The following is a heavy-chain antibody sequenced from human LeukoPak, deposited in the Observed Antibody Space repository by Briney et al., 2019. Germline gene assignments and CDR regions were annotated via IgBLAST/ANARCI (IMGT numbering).Heavy chain of an antibody. D-gene: IGHD3-22*01. CDR2: FDPEDGET. Sequence: ASVKVSRKVSGYTLTELSMHWVRQAPGKGLEWMGGFDPEDGETIYAQKFQGRVTMTEDTSTDTAYMELSSLRSEDTAVYYCATVALDSSGYYNWFDPWGQGTLVTVSS. CDR1: GYTLTELS. CDR3: ATVALDSSGYYNWFDP. V-gene: IGHV1-24*01. J-gene: IGHJ5*02.